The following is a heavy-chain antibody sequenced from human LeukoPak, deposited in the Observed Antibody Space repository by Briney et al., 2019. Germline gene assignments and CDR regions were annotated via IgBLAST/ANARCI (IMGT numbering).Heavy chain of an antibody. CDR1: GGSISSYY. CDR3: ARHVGGYDFWSGYLNWFDP. D-gene: IGHD3-3*01. J-gene: IGHJ5*02. V-gene: IGHV4-59*08. CDR2: IYYSGST. Sequence: SETLSLTCTVPGGSISSYYWSWIRQPPGKGQEWIGYIYYSGSTNYNPSLKSRVTISVDTSKNQFSLKLSSVTAADTAVYYCARHVGGYDFWSGYLNWFDPWGQGTLVTVSS.